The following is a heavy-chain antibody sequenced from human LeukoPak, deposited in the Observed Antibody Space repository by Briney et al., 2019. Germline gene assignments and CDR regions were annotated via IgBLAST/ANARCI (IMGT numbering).Heavy chain of an antibody. D-gene: IGHD3-10*01. V-gene: IGHV3-30-3*01. CDR3: AKDRSTLLWFGELISYYGMDV. CDR2: ISYDGSNK. CDR1: GFTFSSYA. J-gene: IGHJ6*02. Sequence: PGRSLRLSCAASGFTFSSYAMHWVRQAPGKGLEWVAVISYDGSNKYYADSVKGRFTISRDNSKNTLYLQMNSLRAEDTAVYYCAKDRSTLLWFGELISYYGMDVWGQGTTVTVSS.